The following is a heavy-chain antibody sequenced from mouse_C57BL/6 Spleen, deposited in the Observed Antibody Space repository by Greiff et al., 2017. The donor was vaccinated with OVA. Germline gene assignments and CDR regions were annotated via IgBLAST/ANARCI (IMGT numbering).Heavy chain of an antibody. CDR2: INPSNGGT. CDR1: GYTFTSYW. CDR3: ARIGATVVAPFAY. J-gene: IGHJ3*01. D-gene: IGHD1-1*01. Sequence: QVQLQQPGTELVKPGASVKLSCKASGYTFTSYWMHWVKQRPGQGLEWIGNINPSNGGTNYNEKFKSKGTLTVDKSSSTAYMQLSSLTSEDSAVYYCARIGATVVAPFAYWGQGTLVTVSA. V-gene: IGHV1-53*01.